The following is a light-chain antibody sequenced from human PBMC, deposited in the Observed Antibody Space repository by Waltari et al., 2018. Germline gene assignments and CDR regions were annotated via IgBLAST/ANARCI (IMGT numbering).Light chain of an antibody. CDR2: AAI. V-gene: IGKV1-39*01. CDR3: QQSFKIPLS. CDR1: QNIDNF. J-gene: IGKJ4*01. Sequence: DIQVTQSPSFLSASVGDRVTFTCRASQNIDNFFNWYQQKPGSAPRLLVYAAINLENGVPSRFRASGSGTEFTLTIRSLQPEDFATYYCQQSFKIPLSFGGGTKVEIK.